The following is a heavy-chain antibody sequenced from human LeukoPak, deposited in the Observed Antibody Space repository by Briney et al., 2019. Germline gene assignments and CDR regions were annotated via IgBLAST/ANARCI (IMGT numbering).Heavy chain of an antibody. V-gene: IGHV1-69*01. D-gene: IGHD6-13*01. CDR2: IIPIFGTA. J-gene: IGHJ5*02. Sequence: SVKVSCKASGGTFSSYAISWVRQAPGQGLEWMGGIIPIFGTANYAQKFQGRVTITADESTSTAYMELSSLRSEDTAVYYCARVGVIAAAGTSWFDPWGQGTLVTVSS. CDR3: ARVGVIAAAGTSWFDP. CDR1: GGTFSSYA.